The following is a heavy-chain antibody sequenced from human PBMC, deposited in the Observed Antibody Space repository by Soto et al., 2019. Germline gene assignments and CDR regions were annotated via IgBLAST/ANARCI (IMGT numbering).Heavy chain of an antibody. CDR2: IYYSGST. J-gene: IGHJ5*02. V-gene: IGHV4-59*01. Sequence: QVQLQESGPGLAKPSETLSLTCSVSGVSISSYYWSWIRQPPGKGLEWIGYIYYSGSTKYNPSLKSRVTTSVDTSQNQFFLKLSSVTAADTAVYYCARLRDGYNLNWFDPWGQGTLVTVSS. D-gene: IGHD5-12*01. CDR1: GVSISSYY. CDR3: ARLRDGYNLNWFDP.